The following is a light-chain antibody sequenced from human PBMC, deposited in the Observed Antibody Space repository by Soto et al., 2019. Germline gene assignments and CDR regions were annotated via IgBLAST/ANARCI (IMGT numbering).Light chain of an antibody. CDR3: SSYRSSSTPLI. Sequence: QSALTQPASVSGSPGQSITISCTGTSSDVAGYNYVSWYQQHPGKAPKLMIYEVSNRPSGVSNRFSGAKSGNTASLTISGLQAEDEADYYCSSYRSSSTPLIFGTGTKLTVL. CDR1: SSDVAGYNY. V-gene: IGLV2-14*01. J-gene: IGLJ1*01. CDR2: EVS.